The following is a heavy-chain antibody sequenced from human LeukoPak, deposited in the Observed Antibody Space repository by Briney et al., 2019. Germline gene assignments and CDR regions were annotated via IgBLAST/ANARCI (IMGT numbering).Heavy chain of an antibody. Sequence: GASVKVSCKAFGYTFTSNYMHWVRQAPGQGLEWMGWINPNSGGTNYAQKFQGRVTMTRDTSISTAYMELSRLRSDDTAVYYCARRLGRYDILTGRGNWFDPWGQGTLVTVSS. D-gene: IGHD3-9*01. V-gene: IGHV1-2*02. CDR3: ARRLGRYDILTGRGNWFDP. CDR1: GYTFTSNY. CDR2: INPNSGGT. J-gene: IGHJ5*02.